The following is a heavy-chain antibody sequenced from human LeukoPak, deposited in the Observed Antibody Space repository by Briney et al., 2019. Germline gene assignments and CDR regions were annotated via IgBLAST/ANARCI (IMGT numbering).Heavy chain of an antibody. J-gene: IGHJ4*02. CDR3: ARDLYSQY. CDR2: IKEDGSEK. Sequence: GGSLRLSCAASGFTFSAHWMSWVRQAPGKGLEWVANIKEDGSEKYYVDSVKGRFTISRDIAKNSLYLEMNSLRAEDTAVYYCARDLYSQYWGQGTLVTVSS. CDR1: GFTFSAHW. V-gene: IGHV3-7*01. D-gene: IGHD2-21*01.